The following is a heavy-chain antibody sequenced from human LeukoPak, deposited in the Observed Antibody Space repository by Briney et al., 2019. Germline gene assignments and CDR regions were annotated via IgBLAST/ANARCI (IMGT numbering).Heavy chain of an antibody. CDR1: GYTFTSYG. CDR2: ISDYNGNT. CDR3: ARDLYRDSLPVSWFDP. V-gene: IGHV1-18*01. D-gene: IGHD4-11*01. Sequence: ASVKVSCKASGYTFTSYGISWVRQAPGQGLEWLGWISDYNGNTNYAQKLQGRVTMTTDTSTSTAYMELRSLRSDDTAVYYCARDLYRDSLPVSWFDPWGQGTLVTVSS. J-gene: IGHJ5*02.